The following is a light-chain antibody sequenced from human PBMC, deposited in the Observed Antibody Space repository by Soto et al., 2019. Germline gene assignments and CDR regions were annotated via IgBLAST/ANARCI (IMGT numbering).Light chain of an antibody. V-gene: IGKV3-15*01. J-gene: IGKJ1*01. CDR3: EQYSNWPRT. Sequence: PQSXASLCFSPVDXXXXXXXGSQSVRSNLAWCKHKXGQAPRLLIYGASXRGNGIPDRFSGSGSATEFTLTISSLESEDFAVYYCEQYSNWPRTFGRGTKVDIK. CDR1: QSVRSN. CDR2: GAS.